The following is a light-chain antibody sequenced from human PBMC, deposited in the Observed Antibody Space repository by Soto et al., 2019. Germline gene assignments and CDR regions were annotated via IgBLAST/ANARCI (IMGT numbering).Light chain of an antibody. CDR2: ATT. V-gene: IGKV1-39*01. CDR1: QTVISY. J-gene: IGKJ2*01. CDR3: QQNYNTPPYT. Sequence: DIQLTQSPSSLSSSVGDRVTITCRASQTVISYLNWYQQKPGQAPKLLIYATTHLQSGVPSRFSGSGSGTEFTLTISSLHPEDFATYFCQQNYNTPPYTFGQGNKLEIK.